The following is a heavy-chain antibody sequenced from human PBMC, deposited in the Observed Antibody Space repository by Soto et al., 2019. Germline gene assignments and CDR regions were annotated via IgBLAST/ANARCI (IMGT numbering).Heavy chain of an antibody. CDR3: ARWLGGPDYGDYRQGEDAFDI. J-gene: IGHJ3*02. CDR1: GFTFSDYY. D-gene: IGHD4-17*01. CDR2: ISSSGSTI. Sequence: PGGSLRLSCAASGFTFSDYYMSWIRQAPGKGLEWVSYISSSGSTIYYADSVKGRFTISRDNAKNSLYLQMNSLRAEDTAVYYCARWLGGPDYGDYRQGEDAFDIWGQGTMVTVSS. V-gene: IGHV3-11*01.